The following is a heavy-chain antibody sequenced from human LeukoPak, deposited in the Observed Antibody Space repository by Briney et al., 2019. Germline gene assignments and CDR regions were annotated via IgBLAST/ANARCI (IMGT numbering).Heavy chain of an antibody. D-gene: IGHD1-26*01. Sequence: KPSETLSLTCAVYGGSFSGYYWSWIRQPPGKGLEWIGEINHSGSTNYNPSLKSRVTISVDTSKNQFSLKLSSVTAADTAVYYCARGGSMMRVGATPGGFDPWGQGTLVTVSS. CDR3: ARGGSMMRVGATPGGFDP. J-gene: IGHJ5*02. CDR2: INHSGST. CDR1: GGSFSGYY. V-gene: IGHV4-34*01.